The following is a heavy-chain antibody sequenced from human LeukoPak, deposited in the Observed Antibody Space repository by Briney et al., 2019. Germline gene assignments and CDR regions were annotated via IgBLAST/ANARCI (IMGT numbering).Heavy chain of an antibody. V-gene: IGHV3-30*02. Sequence: GGSLRLSCAASGFTFSSYGMHWVRQAPAKGLEWVAFIRYDSTDKYYADSVKGRFTTSRDNAKNSLYLQMNSLRAEDTAVYYCARVELAGVFFDYWGQGTLVTVSS. CDR2: IRYDSTDK. CDR3: ARVELAGVFFDY. D-gene: IGHD1-26*01. CDR1: GFTFSSYG. J-gene: IGHJ4*02.